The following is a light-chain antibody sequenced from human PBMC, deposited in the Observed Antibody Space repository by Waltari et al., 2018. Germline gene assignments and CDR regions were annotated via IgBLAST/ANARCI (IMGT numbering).Light chain of an antibody. V-gene: IGLV2-23*01. CDR1: SSHLGNYKR. CDR2: VSS. CDR3: SSYAGSSKGV. J-gene: IGLJ2*01. Sequence: QSALTQPTSLSGSPGQSTTISCTGTSSHLGNYKRVSWYQQHPGKAPRRLIYVSSKRPSGVSDRFSGSKSSDMASLTLSGLQPEDEAEYFCSSYAGSSKGVFGGGTKVTVL.